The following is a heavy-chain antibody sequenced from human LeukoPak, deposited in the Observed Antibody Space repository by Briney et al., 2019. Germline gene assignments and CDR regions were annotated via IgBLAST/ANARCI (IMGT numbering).Heavy chain of an antibody. Sequence: GGSLRLSCAASGFTFSRYWMYWVRQAPGRGLVWVSHTNSDGSSTGYADSVKGRFTISKDKAKNTVYLQMNSLRAEDTAVYYCAKDREPTSYYYGSGATMDVWGKGTTVTISS. J-gene: IGHJ6*04. CDR1: GFTFSRYW. CDR3: AKDREPTSYYYGSGATMDV. CDR2: TNSDGSST. D-gene: IGHD3-10*01. V-gene: IGHV3-74*01.